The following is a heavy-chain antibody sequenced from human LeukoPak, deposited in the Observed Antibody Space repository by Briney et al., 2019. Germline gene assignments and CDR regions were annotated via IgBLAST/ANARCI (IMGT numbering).Heavy chain of an antibody. V-gene: IGHV3-48*01. D-gene: IGHD6-19*01. CDR1: GFTFSTSS. J-gene: IGHJ4*02. Sequence: GGSLRLSCAASGFTFSTSSMNWVRQAPGKGLEWISYISSGSGTIYYADSVKGRFTISKDTAKNSLSLQMNSLRAEDTAVYYCARDQPLPGIAVAPFDYWGQGTLVTVSS. CDR2: ISSGSGTI. CDR3: ARDQPLPGIAVAPFDY.